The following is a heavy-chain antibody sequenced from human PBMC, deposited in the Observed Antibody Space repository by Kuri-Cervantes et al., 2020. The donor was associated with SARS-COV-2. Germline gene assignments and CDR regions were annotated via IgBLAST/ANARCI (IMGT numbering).Heavy chain of an antibody. CDR1: GFTFANYY. Sequence: GESLKISCAASGFTFANYYMSWVLQSPGKGLEWVANMKFDGSDKYYVDSVRGRFTISRDNAKNSLFLQLNSLTAADTAVYYCARSYGVLYVPFDHWGQGTLVTVSS. CDR3: ARSYGVLYVPFDH. V-gene: IGHV3-7*05. J-gene: IGHJ4*02. D-gene: IGHD4-17*01. CDR2: MKFDGSDK.